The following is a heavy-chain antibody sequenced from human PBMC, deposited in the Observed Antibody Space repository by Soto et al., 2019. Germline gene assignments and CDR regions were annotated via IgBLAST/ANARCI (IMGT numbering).Heavy chain of an antibody. Sequence: HITLKESGPTLVKPTQTLTLTCTFSGFSLSTSGVGLGWIRQPPGKALEWLAVIFWDDDKRYSPSLKSRLTIAKDTSRTQVVLTMTNMDPVDTATYYCAHRPSYGDYGGTFTYWGHGTLVTVFS. V-gene: IGHV2-5*02. D-gene: IGHD4-17*01. CDR1: GFSLSTSGVG. CDR3: AHRPSYGDYGGTFTY. CDR2: IFWDDDK. J-gene: IGHJ4*01.